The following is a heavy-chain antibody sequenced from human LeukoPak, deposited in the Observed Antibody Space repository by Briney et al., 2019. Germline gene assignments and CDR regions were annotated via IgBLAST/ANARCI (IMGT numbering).Heavy chain of an antibody. Sequence: GESLKISCKGSGYSFTSYWINWVRQMPGKGLEWMGIIFPSDSDTRYSPSFQGQVTMSVDKSSNTAYLQWSAVKASDTAMYYCARQTTLDVWGQGTMVTVSS. CDR3: ARQTTLDV. V-gene: IGHV5-51*01. CDR1: GYSFTSYW. CDR2: IFPSDSDT. D-gene: IGHD2-15*01. J-gene: IGHJ3*01.